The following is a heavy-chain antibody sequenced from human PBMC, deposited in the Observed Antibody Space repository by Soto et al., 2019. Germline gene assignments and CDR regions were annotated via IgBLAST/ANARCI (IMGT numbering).Heavy chain of an antibody. V-gene: IGHV3-33*01. D-gene: IGHD2-8*02. Sequence: QVQLEESGGGVVQPGRSLRLSCAASGFTFSSHGMHWVLQAPGKGLEWVALIWHDGSNENYADSVKGRVTISRDNSKNTVNLQMISLRDEDTALDDCVREGPPRGVGAFDIWGQGAMVTVSS. J-gene: IGHJ3*02. CDR1: GFTFSSHG. CDR3: VREGPPRGVGAFDI. CDR2: IWHDGSNE.